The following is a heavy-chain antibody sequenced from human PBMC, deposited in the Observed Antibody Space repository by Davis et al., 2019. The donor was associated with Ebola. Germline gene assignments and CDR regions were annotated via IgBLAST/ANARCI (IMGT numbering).Heavy chain of an antibody. Sequence: AASVKVSCKASGYTFTSYHMNWVRQAPGQGLEWMGMINPSGGSTTYAQKFQGRVTMTRDTSTSTVYMELSSLTFEDTAMYYCTRALGSWGQGTLVTVSS. CDR2: INPSGGST. CDR1: GYTFTSYH. V-gene: IGHV1-46*03. D-gene: IGHD7-27*01. CDR3: TRALGS. J-gene: IGHJ5*02.